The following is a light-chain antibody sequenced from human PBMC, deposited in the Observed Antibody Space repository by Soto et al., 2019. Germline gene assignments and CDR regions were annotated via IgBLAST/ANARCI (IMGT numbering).Light chain of an antibody. Sequence: DIQMTQSPSSLSASVGDRVTITCQASQDISNYLNWYQQKPGKAPKLLIYDASNLKTGVPSRFSGRGSGTDFKFTVSTLQPEDIATYYCQQYDNRPPGVGGGPKVEI. J-gene: IGKJ4*01. CDR1: QDISNY. V-gene: IGKV1-33*01. CDR3: QQYDNRPPG. CDR2: DAS.